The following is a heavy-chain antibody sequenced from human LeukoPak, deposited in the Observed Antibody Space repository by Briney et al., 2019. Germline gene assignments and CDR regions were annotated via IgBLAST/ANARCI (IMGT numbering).Heavy chain of an antibody. CDR1: GGSISSGDYY. Sequence: SQTLSLTCTVSGGSISSGDYYWSWIRQPPGKGLEWIGYIYYSGSTYYNPSLKSRVTISVDTSKNPISLKLSSVTAADTAVYYCARSTGPSVVAAKAFFDYWGQGTLVTVYS. J-gene: IGHJ4*02. CDR3: ARSTGPSVVAAKAFFDY. V-gene: IGHV4-30-4*08. CDR2: IYYSGST. D-gene: IGHD2-15*01.